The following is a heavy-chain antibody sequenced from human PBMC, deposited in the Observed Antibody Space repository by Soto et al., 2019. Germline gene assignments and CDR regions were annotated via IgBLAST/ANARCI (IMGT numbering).Heavy chain of an antibody. V-gene: IGHV3-33*01. D-gene: IGHD2-15*01. J-gene: IGHJ4*02. CDR3: AREYCSGGSCYSGYYFDY. Sequence: QVQVVEFGGCVVQPGRSLRLSCAASGFTFSSYGMHWVSQAPGKGMEWVAVIWYDGSNKYYADSVKGRFTISRDNSTNTLYLQLNSLRAEVTPVYYCAREYCSGGSCYSGYYFDYWGQGTLVTVSS. CDR1: GFTFSSYG. CDR2: IWYDGSNK.